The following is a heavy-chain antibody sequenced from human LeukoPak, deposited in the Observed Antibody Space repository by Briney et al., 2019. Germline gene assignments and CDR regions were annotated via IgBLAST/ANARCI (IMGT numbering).Heavy chain of an antibody. Sequence: GESLKISCKGSGYSFTNYWIDWVRQMPGKGLEWMGIIYPGDSDTRYSPSFQGQVTISADKSISTAYLRWSSLKASDTAMYYCARGMTTVTSGLGYWGQGTLVTVSS. CDR3: ARGMTTVTSGLGY. CDR2: IYPGDSDT. J-gene: IGHJ4*02. CDR1: GYSFTNYW. V-gene: IGHV5-51*01. D-gene: IGHD4-17*01.